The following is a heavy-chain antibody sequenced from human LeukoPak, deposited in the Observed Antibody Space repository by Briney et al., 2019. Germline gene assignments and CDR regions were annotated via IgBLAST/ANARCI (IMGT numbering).Heavy chain of an antibody. D-gene: IGHD6-19*01. V-gene: IGHV3-23*01. J-gene: IGHJ4*02. CDR2: ISGSGGST. CDR1: GFTFSSYA. CDR3: ATWAYSGGWPTKRDLDY. Sequence: PGGSLRLSCAASGFTFSSYAMSWVREAPGKGLEWVSAISGSGGSTYYADSVKGRFTISRDNSKNTLYLQMNSLRAEDTAVYYCATWAYSGGWPTKRDLDYWGQGTLVTVSS.